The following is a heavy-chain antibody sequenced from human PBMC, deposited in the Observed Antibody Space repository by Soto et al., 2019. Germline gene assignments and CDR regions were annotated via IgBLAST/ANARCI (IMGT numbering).Heavy chain of an antibody. CDR3: ARGRGRLFGAVYYNYGMDV. V-gene: IGHV4-34*01. CDR1: GGSFNDYY. D-gene: IGHD3-3*01. J-gene: IGHJ6*02. Sequence: SATLSLTCAVSGGSFNDYYWSWIRQSPGKGLEWIGEINHRGSTIYNPSLKSRVTLSVDTSKTQFSLKLSSVTAADTAMYYCARGRGRLFGAVYYNYGMDVWGQGTTVTVSS. CDR2: INHRGST.